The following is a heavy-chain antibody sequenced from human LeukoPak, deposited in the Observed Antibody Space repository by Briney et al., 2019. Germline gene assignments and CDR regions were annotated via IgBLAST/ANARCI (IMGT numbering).Heavy chain of an antibody. CDR2: IKQDGSEK. CDR3: GRLDGGQLTYFDY. Sequence: GGSLRLSCAASGFTFSSYWMSWVRQAPGKGLEWVANIKQDGSEKYYVDSVKGRFTISRDNAKNSLYLQMNSLRAEDTAVYYCGRLDGGQLTYFDYWGQGTLVTVSS. V-gene: IGHV3-7*01. CDR1: GFTFSSYW. D-gene: IGHD4-23*01. J-gene: IGHJ4*02.